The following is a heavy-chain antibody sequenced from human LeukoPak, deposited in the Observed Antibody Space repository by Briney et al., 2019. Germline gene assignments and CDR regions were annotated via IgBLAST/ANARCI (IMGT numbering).Heavy chain of an antibody. V-gene: IGHV3-7*01. CDR2: IKQDGSEK. CDR3: ARSGIAVAGTYYYYGMDV. CDR1: GFTFSSYW. D-gene: IGHD6-19*01. Sequence: GGSLRLSCAASGFTFSSYWMSWVRQAPGKGLEWEANIKQDGSEKYYVDSVKGRFTISRDNAKNSLYLQMNSLRAEDTAVYYCARSGIAVAGTYYYYGMDVWGQGTTVTVSS. J-gene: IGHJ6*02.